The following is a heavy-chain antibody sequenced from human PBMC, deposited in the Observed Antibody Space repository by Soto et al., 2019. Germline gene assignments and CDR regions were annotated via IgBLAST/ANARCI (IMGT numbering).Heavy chain of an antibody. CDR2: IRSKAYGGTT. CDR3: TREGAYYDFWSGYWPNYYYGMDV. D-gene: IGHD3-3*01. Sequence: GGSLRLSCTASGFTFGDYAMSWFRQAPGKGLEWVGFIRSKAYGGTTEYAASVKGRFTISRDDSKSIAYLQMNSLKTEDTAVYYCTREGAYYDFWSGYWPNYYYGMDVWGQGTTVTVSS. CDR1: GFTFGDYA. J-gene: IGHJ6*02. V-gene: IGHV3-49*03.